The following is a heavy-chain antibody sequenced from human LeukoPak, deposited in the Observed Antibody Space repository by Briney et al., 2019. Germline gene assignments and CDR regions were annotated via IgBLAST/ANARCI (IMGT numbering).Heavy chain of an antibody. Sequence: SVKFSCTASGVTFSCYAISWVRQAPGQGLEWMGGLIPIFGAANYTQKFQGRATITADESTRTAYMELISMSSEVTALYYCTSPADEMTTEEYYYYLDVWGKGTTVTVSS. D-gene: IGHD4-11*01. CDR1: GVTFSCYA. J-gene: IGHJ6*03. V-gene: IGHV1-69*13. CDR3: TSPADEMTTEEYYYYLDV. CDR2: LIPIFGAA.